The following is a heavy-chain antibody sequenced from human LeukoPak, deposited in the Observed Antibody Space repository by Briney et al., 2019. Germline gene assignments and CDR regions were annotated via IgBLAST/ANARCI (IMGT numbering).Heavy chain of an antibody. D-gene: IGHD1-26*01. CDR1: GFTFSSYS. CDR2: ISSSSSYI. V-gene: IGHV3-21*01. J-gene: IGHJ4*02. CDR3: ARDVGWELLFDY. Sequence: GGSLRLSCAASGFTFSSYSMNWVRQAPGKGLEWVSSISSSSSYIYYADSVKGRFTISRDNAKNSLYPQMNSLRAEDTAVYYCARDVGWELLFDYWGQGTLVTVSS.